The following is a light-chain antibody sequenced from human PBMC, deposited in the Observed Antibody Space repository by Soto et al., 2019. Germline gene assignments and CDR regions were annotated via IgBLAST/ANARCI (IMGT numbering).Light chain of an antibody. CDR3: CSYAGSSTFF. CDR1: SSDVGSYNL. CDR2: EVS. V-gene: IGLV2-23*02. Sequence: QSVLTQPASVSGSPGQSITISCTGTSSDVGSYNLVSWYQQHPGKAPKLMIYEVSKRPSGVSNRFSGSKSGNTAPLTISGLQAEDEADYYCCSYAGSSTFFFGTGTKVTVL. J-gene: IGLJ1*01.